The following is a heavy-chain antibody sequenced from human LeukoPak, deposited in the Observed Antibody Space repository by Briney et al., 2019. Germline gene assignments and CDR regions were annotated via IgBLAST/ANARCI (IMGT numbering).Heavy chain of an antibody. V-gene: IGHV3-23*01. D-gene: IGHD1-26*01. CDR3: AKDRVGATLYFDY. Sequence: GGTLRLSCAASGFAFLNYGMSWVRQAPGKGLEWVSAISGSGVTTYYAGSVKGRFTISRDNSKNTLYLQMNSLRAEDTAVYYCAKDRVGATLYFDYWGQGTLVTVSS. CDR2: ISGSGVTT. CDR1: GFAFLNYG. J-gene: IGHJ4*02.